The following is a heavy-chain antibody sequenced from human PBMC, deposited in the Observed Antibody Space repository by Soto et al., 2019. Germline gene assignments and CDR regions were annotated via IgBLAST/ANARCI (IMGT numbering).Heavy chain of an antibody. CDR2: INPNSGGT. CDR1: GYTFTGYY. J-gene: IGHJ2*01. V-gene: IGHV1-2*04. CDR3: ARRASSSTQAHFDL. D-gene: IGHD6-6*01. Sequence: QVQLVQSGAEVKKPGASVKVSCKASGYTFTGYYMHWVRQAPGQGLEWMGWINPNSGGTNYAQKFQGWVTMPRDTSISTAYMELSRLRSDDTAVYYCARRASSSTQAHFDLWGRGTLVTVSS.